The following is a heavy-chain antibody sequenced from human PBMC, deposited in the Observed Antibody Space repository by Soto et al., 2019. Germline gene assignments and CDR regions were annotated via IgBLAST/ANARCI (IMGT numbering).Heavy chain of an antibody. CDR1: GCTFSDHY. Sequence: ELPLVESGGGLVQPEGSLRLSCVASGCTFSDHYMDWVRQAPGKGLEWVGRIRNKVMTYTTEYAASVKGRFTVSRDDSRNSLYLQMNSMKNEDTAMYYCTRVGRVTTPYYTDYWGQGTLVTVSS. J-gene: IGHJ4*02. CDR2: IRNKVMTYTT. D-gene: IGHD2-21*02. CDR3: TRVGRVTTPYYTDY. V-gene: IGHV3-72*01.